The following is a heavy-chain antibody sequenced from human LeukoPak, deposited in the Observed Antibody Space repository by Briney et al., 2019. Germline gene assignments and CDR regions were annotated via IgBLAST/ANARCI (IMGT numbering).Heavy chain of an antibody. J-gene: IGHJ4*02. Sequence: SETLSLTCTVSGGSLSSHYWSWIRQPPGKGLEWIGYIYYSGSTNYNPSLKSRVTISVDTSRNQFSLELSSVTAADTAVYYCARKGDYCDYWGQGTLVTVSS. V-gene: IGHV4-59*11. D-gene: IGHD3-16*01. CDR2: IYYSGST. CDR3: ARKGDYCDY. CDR1: GGSLSSHY.